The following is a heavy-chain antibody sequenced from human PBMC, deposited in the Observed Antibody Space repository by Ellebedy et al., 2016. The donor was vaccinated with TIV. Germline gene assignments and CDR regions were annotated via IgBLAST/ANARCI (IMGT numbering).Heavy chain of an antibody. J-gene: IGHJ1*01. CDR1: GFTFSSYA. CDR2: ISGSGGST. Sequence: GESLKISXAASGFTFSSYAMSWVRQAPGKGLEWVSAISGSGGSTYYADSVKGRFTISRDNSKNTLYLQLNSLRAEDTAVYYCAKDDTSSSSWTGYFQHWGQGTLVTVSS. CDR3: AKDDTSSSSWTGYFQH. D-gene: IGHD6-13*01. V-gene: IGHV3-23*01.